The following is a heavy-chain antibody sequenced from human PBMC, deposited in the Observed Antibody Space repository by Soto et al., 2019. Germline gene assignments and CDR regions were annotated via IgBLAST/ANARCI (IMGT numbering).Heavy chain of an antibody. Sequence: SETLSLTCTVSGGSISSSGYYWGWIRQPPGKGLEWIGSIYYSGSTYYNPSLKSRVTISVDTSKNQFSLKLSSVTAADTAVYYCAKLPFWPDYGDYVGWCDPWGQGTLVTGSS. CDR2: IYYSGST. CDR1: GGSISSSGYY. D-gene: IGHD4-17*01. J-gene: IGHJ5*02. CDR3: AKLPFWPDYGDYVGWCDP. V-gene: IGHV4-39*01.